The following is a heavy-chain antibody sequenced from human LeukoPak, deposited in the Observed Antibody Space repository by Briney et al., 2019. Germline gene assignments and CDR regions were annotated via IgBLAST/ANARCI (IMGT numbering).Heavy chain of an antibody. V-gene: IGHV4-38-2*02. D-gene: IGHD3/OR15-3a*01. CDR2: MYYTGNT. CDR1: GYSISSDYY. CDR3: ARQTGSGLFTLP. Sequence: SETLSLTCTVSGYSISSDYYWGWIRQPPGKGLEWIGSMYYTGNTYYNASLKSRVTISIDTSKNRISLRLTSVTATDTAMYYCARQTGSGLFTLPGGQGTLVTVSS. J-gene: IGHJ4*02.